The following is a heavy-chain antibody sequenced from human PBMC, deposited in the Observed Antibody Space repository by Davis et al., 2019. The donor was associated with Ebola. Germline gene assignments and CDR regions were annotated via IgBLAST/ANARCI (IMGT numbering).Heavy chain of an antibody. D-gene: IGHD3-16*01. Sequence: LRLSCTVSGGSTSSGGYSWSWIRQPPGKGLEWTGYIYHSGSTYYNPSLKSRVTISVDRSKNQFSLTLSSVTAADTAVYYCARSHYVWGSYSPYYFDYWGQGTLVTVSS. CDR3: ARSHYVWGSYSPYYFDY. CDR1: GGSTSSGGYS. CDR2: IYHSGST. V-gene: IGHV4-30-2*01. J-gene: IGHJ4*02.